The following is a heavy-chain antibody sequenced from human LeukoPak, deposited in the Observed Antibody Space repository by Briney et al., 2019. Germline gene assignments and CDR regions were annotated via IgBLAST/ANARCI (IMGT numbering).Heavy chain of an antibody. J-gene: IGHJ4*02. V-gene: IGHV3-23*01. CDR3: AKRERERISWYFFDY. CDR2: IGSSGSSI. CDR1: GFTFSNYA. D-gene: IGHD6-13*01. Sequence: GGSLRLSCAASGFTFSNYAMTWVRQAPGKGLEWVSAIGSSGSSIYYAGSVKGRFTISRDNSKNTLYLQMNSLGAEDTALYYCAKRERERISWYFFDYWGQGTLVTVSS.